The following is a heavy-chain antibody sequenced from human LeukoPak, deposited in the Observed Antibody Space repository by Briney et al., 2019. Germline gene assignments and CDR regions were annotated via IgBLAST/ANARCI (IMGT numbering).Heavy chain of an antibody. V-gene: IGHV3-7*01. Sequence: GGSLRLSGVGSGFTFSDYWMSWVRQAPGKGLEWVANIKQDGSEKDYVDALKGRFTIARDTAKNSLYLQMNSLRAEDTAVYYCARWLELMRGFDWWGQGTLVTVSS. J-gene: IGHJ4*02. CDR2: IKQDGSEK. D-gene: IGHD5-24*01. CDR1: GFTFSDYW. CDR3: ARWLELMRGFDW.